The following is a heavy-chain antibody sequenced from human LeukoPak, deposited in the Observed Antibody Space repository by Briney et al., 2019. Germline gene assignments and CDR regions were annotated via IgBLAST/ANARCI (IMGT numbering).Heavy chain of an antibody. J-gene: IGHJ5*02. V-gene: IGHV4-61*08. CDR3: AREGACSGGSCYSYGWFDP. Sequence: SETLSLTCNVSGACVNSGGYYWTWIRQPPGKGLEWIGYMDYSRTTNYNPSLKSRVTISLDTSKNQFYLKLSSVTAADTAMYYCAREGACSGGSCYSYGWFDPWGQGTLVIVSS. CDR1: GACVNSGGYY. D-gene: IGHD2-15*01. CDR2: MDYSRTT.